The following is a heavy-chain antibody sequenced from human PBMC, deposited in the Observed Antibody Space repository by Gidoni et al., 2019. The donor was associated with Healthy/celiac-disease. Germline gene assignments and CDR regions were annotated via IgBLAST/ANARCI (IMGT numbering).Heavy chain of an antibody. D-gene: IGHD5-18*01. CDR3: ARGPTAMVTGVDY. J-gene: IGHJ4*02. CDR2: ISSSSSYI. Sequence: EVQLVESGGGLVKPGGSLRLSCAASDFTFSSYSMNWVRQAPGKGLEWVSSISSSSSYIYYADSVKGRFTISRDNAKNSLYLQMNSLRAEDTAVYYCARGPTAMVTGVDYWGQGTLVTVSS. CDR1: DFTFSSYS. V-gene: IGHV3-21*01.